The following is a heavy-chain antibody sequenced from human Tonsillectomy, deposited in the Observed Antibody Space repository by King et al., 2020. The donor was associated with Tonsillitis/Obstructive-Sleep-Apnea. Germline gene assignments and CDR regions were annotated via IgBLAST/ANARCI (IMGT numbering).Heavy chain of an antibody. Sequence: TLKESGPTLVKPTQTLTLTCTFSGFSLSTSGVGVGWIRQPPGKALEWLALIYWDDDKRYSPSLKSRLTITKDTSKNQVVLTMTNMDPVDTATYYCAHSPGGDYDILTGYYEDYFDYWGQGTLVTVSS. D-gene: IGHD3-9*01. CDR3: AHSPGGDYDILTGYYEDYFDY. CDR1: GFSLSTSGVG. V-gene: IGHV2-5*02. CDR2: IYWDDDK. J-gene: IGHJ4*02.